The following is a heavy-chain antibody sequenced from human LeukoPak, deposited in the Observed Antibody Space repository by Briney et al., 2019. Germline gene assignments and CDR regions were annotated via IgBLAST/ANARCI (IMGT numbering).Heavy chain of an antibody. V-gene: IGHV5-51*01. J-gene: IGHJ4*02. D-gene: IGHD6-19*01. CDR3: ARHRGWIDY. Sequence: GESMKISCKGSGYSFTSYWICWVRQVPGKGLEWMGIIYPGDSDIIYSPSFQGQVTISVDRSIRTAYLQWSSLKASDSAMYYCARHRGWIDYWGQGTMVTVSS. CDR1: GYSFTSYW. CDR2: IYPGDSDI.